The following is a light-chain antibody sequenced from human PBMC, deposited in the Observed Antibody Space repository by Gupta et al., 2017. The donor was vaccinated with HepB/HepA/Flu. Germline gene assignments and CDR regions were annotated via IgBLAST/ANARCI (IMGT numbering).Light chain of an antibody. J-gene: IGLJ2*01. CDR1: SSDVGGYNY. V-gene: IGLV2-14*03. CDR3: SSYTSSSTLEVV. Sequence: QSALPQPASVSWSPGPSITISCTGTSSDVGGYNYVSWYQQHPGKAPKFMIYDVSNRPSGVSNRFYGSKSGNTASLTISGLQAEDEADYYCSSYTSSSTLEVVFGGGTKLTVL. CDR2: DVS.